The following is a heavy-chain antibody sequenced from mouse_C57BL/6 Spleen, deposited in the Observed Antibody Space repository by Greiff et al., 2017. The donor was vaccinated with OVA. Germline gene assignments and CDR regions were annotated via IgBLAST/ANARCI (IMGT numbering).Heavy chain of an antibody. CDR1: GYTFTSYW. V-gene: IGHV1-50*01. D-gene: IGHD1-1*01. CDR2: IDPSDSYT. J-gene: IGHJ2*01. Sequence: VQLQQPGAELVKPGASVKLSCKASGYTFTSYWMQWVKQRPGQGLEWIGEIDPSDSYTNYNQKFKGKATLTVDTSSSTAYMQLSSLTSEYSAVYYCARGDYGSSYDYWGQGTTLTVSS. CDR3: ARGDYGSSYDY.